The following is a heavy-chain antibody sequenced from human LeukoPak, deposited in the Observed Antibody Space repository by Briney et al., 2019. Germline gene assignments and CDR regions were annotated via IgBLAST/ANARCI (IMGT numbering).Heavy chain of an antibody. CDR2: ISWNSGSI. V-gene: IGHV3-9*01. J-gene: IGHJ3*02. CDR1: GFTFDDYA. Sequence: GGPLRLSCAASGFTFDDYAMHWVRQAPGKGLEWVSGISWNSGSIGYADSVKGRFTISRDNAKNSLYLQMNSLRAEDTALYYCAKDISVDIVATTPNAFDIWGQGTMVTVSS. CDR3: AKDISVDIVATTPNAFDI. D-gene: IGHD5-12*01.